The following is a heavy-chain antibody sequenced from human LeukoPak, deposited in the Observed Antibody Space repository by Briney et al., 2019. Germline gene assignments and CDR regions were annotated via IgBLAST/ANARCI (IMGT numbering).Heavy chain of an antibody. V-gene: IGHV1-8*01. J-gene: IGHJ4*02. CDR2: MNPSTGNT. Sequence: ASVKVSCKASGYTFASYDINWVRQATGQGLEWLGWMNPSTGNTGFAQRFQGRVTMTKDTSISTAYMELSSLRSEDTAVYYCARDLSGYSDYYFDYWGQGTLVTASS. D-gene: IGHD3-3*01. CDR3: ARDLSGYSDYYFDY. CDR1: GYTFASYD.